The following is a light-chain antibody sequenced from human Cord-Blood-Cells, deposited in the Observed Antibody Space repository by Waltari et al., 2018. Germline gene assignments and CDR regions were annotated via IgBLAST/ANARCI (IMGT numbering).Light chain of an antibody. V-gene: IGLV2-23*03. J-gene: IGLJ2*01. Sequence: QSALTQPASVSGSPGQSITISCTGTSSEVGSYNLVSWYHQHPGKAPKIMIYEGSKRPSGVSNRFSGSKAGNTASLTISGLQAEDEADYYCCSYAGSSTFVVFGGGTKLTVL. CDR3: CSYAGSSTFVV. CDR1: SSEVGSYNL. CDR2: EGS.